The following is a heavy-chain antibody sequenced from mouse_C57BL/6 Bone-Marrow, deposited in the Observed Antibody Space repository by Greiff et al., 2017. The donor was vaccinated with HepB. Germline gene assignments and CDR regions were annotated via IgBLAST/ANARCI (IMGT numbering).Heavy chain of an antibody. J-gene: IGHJ2*01. CDR2: ISDGGSYT. CDR3: ARDLGDGYFDY. V-gene: IGHV5-4*01. D-gene: IGHD2-3*01. Sequence: EVKLMESGGGLVKPGGSLKLSCAASGFTFSSYAMSWVRQTPEKRLEWVATISDGGSYTYYPDNVKGRFTISRDNAKTNLYLQMSHLKSEDTAMYYCARDLGDGYFDYWGQGTTLTVSS. CDR1: GFTFSSYA.